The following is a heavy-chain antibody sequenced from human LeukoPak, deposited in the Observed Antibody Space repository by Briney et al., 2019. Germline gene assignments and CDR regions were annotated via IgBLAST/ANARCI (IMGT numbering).Heavy chain of an antibody. D-gene: IGHD6-13*01. V-gene: IGHV1-69*13. CDR3: ARVDITPTGIKINFDY. Sequence: VASVKVSCKASGGTFSSYAISWVRQAPGQGLEWMGGIIPIFGTANYAQKFQGRVTITADESTSTAYMELSSLRSEDTAVYYCARVDITPTGIKINFDYWGQGILVTVSA. J-gene: IGHJ4*02. CDR2: IIPIFGTA. CDR1: GGTFSSYA.